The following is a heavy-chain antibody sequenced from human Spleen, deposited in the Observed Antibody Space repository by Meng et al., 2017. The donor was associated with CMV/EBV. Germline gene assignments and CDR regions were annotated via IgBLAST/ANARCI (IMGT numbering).Heavy chain of an antibody. CDR1: GFTVSSNY. D-gene: IGHD3-3*01. J-gene: IGHJ6*02. CDR2: ISGSGGNT. CDR3: ARDSGVFYDLWSDDYDYYTMDV. Sequence: GGSLRLSCAASGFTVSSNYMSWVRQAPGKGLEWVSVISGSGGNTYYADSMQGRFTISRDNAKNLLYLQMNNLRADDTAVYYCARDSGVFYDLWSDDYDYYTMDVWGQGTTVTVSS. V-gene: IGHV3-53*01.